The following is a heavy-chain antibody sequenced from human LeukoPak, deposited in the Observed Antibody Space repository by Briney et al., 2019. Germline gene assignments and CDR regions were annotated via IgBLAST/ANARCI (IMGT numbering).Heavy chain of an antibody. CDR2: IKSDGKT. J-gene: IGHJ1*01. D-gene: IGHD3-22*01. V-gene: IGHV3-74*01. CDR1: GFTFSRYW. Sequence: GGSLRLSCEASGFTFSRYWMHWLRQAPGKGLVWVSRIKSDGKTNYADSVKGRFTISRDNAKNTVSLQMDSLRAEDTGVYYCARAPSEVGGYYPEYFRHWGQGTLVTVSS. CDR3: ARAPSEVGGYYPEYFRH.